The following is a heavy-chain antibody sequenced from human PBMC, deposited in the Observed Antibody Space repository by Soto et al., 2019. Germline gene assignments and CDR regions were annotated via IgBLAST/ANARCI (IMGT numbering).Heavy chain of an antibody. CDR3: ASVSGEGVCGTYRPYFDY. CDR1: GGSISSGDFS. D-gene: IGHD3-16*02. V-gene: IGHV4-30-2*01. J-gene: IGHJ4*02. CDR2: IYHSGST. Sequence: QLQLQESGSGLVKPSQTLSLTCAVSGGSISSGDFSWSWIRQPPGKGLEWIGYIYHSGSTHYNPSLKSRVTLSVDRSKNQVYLKLSSVTAAETAVYYCASVSGEGVCGTYRPYFDYWGQGTLVTVSS.